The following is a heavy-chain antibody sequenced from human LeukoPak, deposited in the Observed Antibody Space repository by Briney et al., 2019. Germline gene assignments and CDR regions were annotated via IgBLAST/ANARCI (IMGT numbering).Heavy chain of an antibody. D-gene: IGHD3-22*01. V-gene: IGHV3-7*01. CDR2: IKQDGSEK. J-gene: IGHJ4*02. CDR1: GFSFSRSW. Sequence: PGGSLRLSCAASGFSFSRSWMSWVRQARGKGLEWVANIKQDGSEKYYVDSVKDRFTISRNNAKNSLYLQMNSLRAEDTAVYYCARDSSGYWWGQGTLVTVSS. CDR3: ARDSSGYW.